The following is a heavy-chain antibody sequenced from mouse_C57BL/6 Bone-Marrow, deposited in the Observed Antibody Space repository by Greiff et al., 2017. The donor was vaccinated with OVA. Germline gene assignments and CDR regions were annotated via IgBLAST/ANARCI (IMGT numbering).Heavy chain of an antibody. Sequence: QVHVKQSGAELVRPGTSVKMSCKASGYTFTNYWIGWAKQRPGHGLEWIGDIYPGGGYTNYNEKFKGKATLTADKSSSTAYMQFSSLTSEDSAIYYCARYHYYGSSFYWYFDVWGTGTTVTVSS. J-gene: IGHJ1*03. CDR1: GYTFTNYW. CDR3: ARYHYYGSSFYWYFDV. D-gene: IGHD1-1*01. CDR2: IYPGGGYT. V-gene: IGHV1-63*01.